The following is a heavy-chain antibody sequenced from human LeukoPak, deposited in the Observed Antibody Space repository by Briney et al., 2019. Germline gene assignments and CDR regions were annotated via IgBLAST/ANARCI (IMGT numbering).Heavy chain of an antibody. Sequence: GASLRLSCAASGFTFSSYAMIWVRQAPGKGLEWVAAISRSGGSPYYAHSVKGRFTISRDNSKNTLYLQMNSLRPEHTAVYYCAKDWELGYCSSTSCFFDYWGQGTLVTVSS. CDR2: ISRSGGSP. CDR3: AKDWELGYCSSTSCFFDY. CDR1: GFTFSSYA. V-gene: IGHV3-23*01. D-gene: IGHD2-2*01. J-gene: IGHJ4*02.